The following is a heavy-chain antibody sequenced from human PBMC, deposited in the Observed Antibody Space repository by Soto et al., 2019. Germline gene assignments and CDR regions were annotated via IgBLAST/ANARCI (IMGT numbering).Heavy chain of an antibody. CDR3: AKAGEVFGLAVCAYLDS. CDR1: GFSLSNYA. D-gene: IGHD3-9*01. J-gene: IGHJ4*02. V-gene: IGHV3-30*18. CDR2: TSNDGKKF. Sequence: QVQLMESGGGVVQPGRSLRVSCAVSGFSLSNYAIHWVRQAPGKGLEWVAVTSNDGKKFSYADSVRGRFTVSRDNPKNTVSLEMNSRRSDDTGIYFCAKAGEVFGLAVCAYLDSWGQGVPVTVSS.